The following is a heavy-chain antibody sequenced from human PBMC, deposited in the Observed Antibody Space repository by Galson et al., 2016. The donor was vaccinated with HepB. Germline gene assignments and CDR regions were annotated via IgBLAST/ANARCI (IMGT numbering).Heavy chain of an antibody. D-gene: IGHD6-19*01. CDR3: TIWLSHHFDY. Sequence: SLRLSCAASGFTFRNYALSWVRRAPGKGLEWVSHIDGATPNTNYADSVRGRFSIYRDNSRDTLYLQMDSLTAEDSAIYYCTIWLSHHFDYWGQGTRVTVSS. V-gene: IGHV3-23*01. J-gene: IGHJ4*02. CDR2: IDGATPNT. CDR1: GFTFRNYA.